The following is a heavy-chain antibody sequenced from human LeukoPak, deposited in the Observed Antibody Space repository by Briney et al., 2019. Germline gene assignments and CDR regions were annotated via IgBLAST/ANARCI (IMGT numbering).Heavy chain of an antibody. CDR1: GYTFTSYY. CDR3: ARKSLRSQGAWSGSYSPGPFDY. D-gene: IGHD1-26*01. CDR2: INPSGGST. J-gene: IGHJ4*02. Sequence: GASVKVSFKASGYTFTSYYMHWVRQAPGQGLEWMGVINPSGGSTSYAQKFQGRVTMTSDTSTSTVYMEVSSLRSEDTAVYYCARKSLRSQGAWSGSYSPGPFDYWGQGTLVPVSS. V-gene: IGHV1-46*01.